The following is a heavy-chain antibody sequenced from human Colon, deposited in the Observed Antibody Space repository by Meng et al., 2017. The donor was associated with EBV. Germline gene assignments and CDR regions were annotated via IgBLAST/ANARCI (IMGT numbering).Heavy chain of an antibody. V-gene: IGHV4-34*01. CDR3: ARVPTTGYKDH. CDR1: GGSFSGYV. D-gene: IGHD3-9*01. J-gene: IGHJ4*02. Sequence: QVRLQQLGARLLKPSETLALTCTVNGGSFSGYVWSWVRQPPGKGMEWIGEVSHPGSANYNPSLKSRVTISVDASEKQFSLRLTSVTAADSAVYYCARVPTTGYKDHWGQGTLVTVSS. CDR2: VSHPGSA.